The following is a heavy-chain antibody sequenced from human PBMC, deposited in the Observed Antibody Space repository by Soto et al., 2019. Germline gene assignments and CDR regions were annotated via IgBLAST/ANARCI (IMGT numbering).Heavy chain of an antibody. CDR2: IYYSGST. CDR3: ARSFTMTTVTSFDY. Sequence: PSETLSLTCTVSGGSISSYYWSWIRQPPGKGLEWIGYIYYSGSTNYNPSLKSRVTISVDTSKNQFSLKLSSVTAADTAVYYCARSFTMTTVTSFDYWGQGTLVTVSS. V-gene: IGHV4-59*08. CDR1: GGSISSYY. J-gene: IGHJ4*02. D-gene: IGHD4-4*01.